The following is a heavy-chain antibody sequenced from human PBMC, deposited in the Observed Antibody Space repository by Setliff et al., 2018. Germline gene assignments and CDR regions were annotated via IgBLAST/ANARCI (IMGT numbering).Heavy chain of an antibody. J-gene: IGHJ6*02. D-gene: IGHD2-21*01. CDR3: AREYVVISFVRNTHSHYGMDV. CDR2: IYTSGTT. CDR1: GASIGSGSHY. V-gene: IGHV4-61*02. Sequence: SETLSLTCTVSGASIGSGSHYWSWIRQPAGRGLEWIGRIYTSGTTNYSPSLKSRVSISSDTSKNVISLKLNSVTAADTAVYFRAREYVVISFVRNTHSHYGMDVWGQGTTVTVSS.